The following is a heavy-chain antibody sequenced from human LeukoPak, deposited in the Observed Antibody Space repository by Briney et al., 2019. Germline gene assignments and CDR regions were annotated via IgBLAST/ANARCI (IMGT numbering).Heavy chain of an antibody. J-gene: IGHJ4*02. V-gene: IGHV3-30*04. Sequence: PGGSLRLSCVASGFTFSSYAMHWVRQAPSKGLDWVAVISYDGTNKFYTDSVKGRFTISRDSSKNTLYLQMNSLGAEDTAVYYCARNQLGFDYWGQGALVTVSS. CDR1: GFTFSSYA. CDR3: ARNQLGFDY. D-gene: IGHD1-1*01. CDR2: ISYDGTNK.